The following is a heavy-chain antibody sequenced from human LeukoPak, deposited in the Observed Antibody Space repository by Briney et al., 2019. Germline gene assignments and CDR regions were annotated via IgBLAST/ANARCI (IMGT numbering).Heavy chain of an antibody. CDR2: CHPEEGET. CDR3: ATVSF. J-gene: IGHJ4*02. CDR1: GNTFTSNY. D-gene: IGHD2/OR15-2a*01. V-gene: IGHV1-24*01. Sequence: ASVKVSCKSSGNTFTSNYLHWVRQAPGQGLEWMGGCHPEEGETIYAQKFQGRVTMTEDTSTDTAYMEMSSLSTEDTAVYYCATVSFWGQGTLVTVSS.